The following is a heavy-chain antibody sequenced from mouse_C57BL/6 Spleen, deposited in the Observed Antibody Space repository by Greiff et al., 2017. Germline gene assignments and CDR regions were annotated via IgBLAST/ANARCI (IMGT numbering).Heavy chain of an antibody. Sequence: VKLMESGAELARPGASVKLSCKASGYTFTSYGISWVKQRTGQGLEWIGEIYPRSGNTYYNEKFKGKATLTADKSSSTAYMELRSLTSEDSAVYFCARSTTVVASYWYFDVWGTGTTVTVSS. D-gene: IGHD1-1*01. CDR3: ARSTTVVASYWYFDV. CDR1: GYTFTSYG. CDR2: IYPRSGNT. V-gene: IGHV1-81*01. J-gene: IGHJ1*03.